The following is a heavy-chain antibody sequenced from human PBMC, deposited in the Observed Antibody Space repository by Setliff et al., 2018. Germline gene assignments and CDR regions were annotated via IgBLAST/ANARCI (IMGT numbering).Heavy chain of an antibody. CDR2: INHSGTT. Sequence: NPSETLSLTCTAYGGTFSDYYWTWIRQPPGKGLEWIGEINHSGTTNYNPSLYSRITVSLDRSKNQFSLQLTSVTAADTAMYYCARVAYPNGGSCRYFDNWGQGTLVTVSS. CDR3: ARVAYPNGGSCRYFDN. J-gene: IGHJ4*02. V-gene: IGHV4-34*01. D-gene: IGHD2-15*01. CDR1: GGTFSDYY.